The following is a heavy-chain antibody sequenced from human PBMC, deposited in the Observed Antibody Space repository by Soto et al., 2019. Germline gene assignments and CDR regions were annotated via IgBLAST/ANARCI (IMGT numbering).Heavy chain of an antibody. D-gene: IGHD2-21*01. J-gene: IGHJ6*02. CDR2: LDGTGGST. CDR3: AAPQDEAGVVVNRFIDGMDI. CDR1: GFSFSDFA. V-gene: IGHV3-23*01. Sequence: GGSLRLAWFASGFSFSDFAMSWVRHVPGGGLEWVASLDGTGGSTYYAESVGGRFSISRDNSQNTLFLQMKRLTVDDTVIYYCAAPQDEAGVVVNRFIDGMDIWGQGTMVTVSS.